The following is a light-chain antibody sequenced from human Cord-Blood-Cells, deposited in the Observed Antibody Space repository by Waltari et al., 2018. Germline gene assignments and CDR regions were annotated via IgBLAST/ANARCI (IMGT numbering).Light chain of an antibody. V-gene: IGKV3-20*01. CDR2: GAS. Sequence: EIVLTQSPGTLSLSPGERATLSCRASQSVSSSYLAWYQQKPGQAPRLLIYGASSRATGIPDRFSGSGSGTDFTLTISRLEPEDFAGYYCQQYGSSPFTFGPGTIVDIK. CDR3: QQYGSSPFT. J-gene: IGKJ3*01. CDR1: QSVSSSY.